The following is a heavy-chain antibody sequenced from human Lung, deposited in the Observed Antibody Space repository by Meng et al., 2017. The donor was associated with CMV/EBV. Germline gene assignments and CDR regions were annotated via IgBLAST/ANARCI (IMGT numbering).Heavy chain of an antibody. V-gene: IGHV4-39*07. D-gene: IGHD3-22*01. CDR3: ARDYKYDTSPFDY. J-gene: IGHJ4*02. CDR2: IHYDGTT. Sequence: LXCTVSGGSISSSDYYWAWLRQTPGKGLEDFGSIHYDGTTYYNPSLKSRVTMSLDASKNQFSLRLSSVTAADTAVYYCARDYKYDTSPFDYWGRGKXVTGAS. CDR1: GGSISSSDYY.